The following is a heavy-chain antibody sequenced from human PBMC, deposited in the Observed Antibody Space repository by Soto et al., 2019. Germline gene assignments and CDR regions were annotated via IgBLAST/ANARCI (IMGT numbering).Heavy chain of an antibody. CDR1: GYTFTSYA. D-gene: IGHD3-10*01. V-gene: IGHV1-3*01. CDR2: INAGNGNT. Sequence: GASVKVSCKASGYTFTSYAMHWVRQAPGQRLEWMGWINAGNGNTKYSQKFQGRVTITRDTSASTAYMELSSLRSEDTAVYYCARAGVSGWFGELAFYYYYMDVWGKGTTVTVSS. CDR3: ARAGVSGWFGELAFYYYYMDV. J-gene: IGHJ6*03.